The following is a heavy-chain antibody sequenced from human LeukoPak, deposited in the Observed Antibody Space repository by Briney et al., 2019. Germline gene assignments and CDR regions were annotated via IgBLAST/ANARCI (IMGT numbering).Heavy chain of an antibody. Sequence: SETLSLTCTVSGGSISSYYWSWIRQPPGKGLEWIGYIYYSGSTNYNPSLKSRVIISVDTSKNQFSLKLSSVTTADTAVYYCARGRSCSSTTCYFDYWGQGTLVAVSS. CDR1: GGSISSYY. D-gene: IGHD2-2*01. CDR2: IYYSGST. CDR3: ARGRSCSSTTCYFDY. V-gene: IGHV4-59*01. J-gene: IGHJ4*02.